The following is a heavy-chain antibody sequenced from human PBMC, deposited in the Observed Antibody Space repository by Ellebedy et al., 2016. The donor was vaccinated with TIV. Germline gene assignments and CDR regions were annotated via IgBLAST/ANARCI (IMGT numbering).Heavy chain of an antibody. CDR2: ISGSGGST. CDR1: GYTFSSYA. Sequence: GESLKISXAASGYTFSSYAMNWVRHAPRKGLEWVPAISGSGGSTYYADSVKGRFTISRDNSKNTLYLQMNSLRAEDTAVYYCASRSGSYPPKIDYWGQGTLVTVSS. CDR3: ASRSGSYPPKIDY. D-gene: IGHD3-10*01. V-gene: IGHV3-23*01. J-gene: IGHJ4*02.